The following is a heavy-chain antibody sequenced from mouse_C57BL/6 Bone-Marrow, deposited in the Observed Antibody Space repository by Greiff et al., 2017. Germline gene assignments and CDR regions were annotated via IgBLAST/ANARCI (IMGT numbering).Heavy chain of an antibody. CDR1: GYTFTSYG. J-gene: IGHJ3*01. D-gene: IGHD2-1*01. CDR2: IYPRSGNT. CDR3: ASSLPPTWLSY. Sequence: QVQLQQSGAELARPGASVKLSCTASGYTFTSYGISWVKQRTGQGLEWIGEIYPRSGNTYYNEKFKGKATLTSDKSSSTAYMELRSLTSEDSAVYFCASSLPPTWLSYWGQGTLVTVSA. V-gene: IGHV1-81*01.